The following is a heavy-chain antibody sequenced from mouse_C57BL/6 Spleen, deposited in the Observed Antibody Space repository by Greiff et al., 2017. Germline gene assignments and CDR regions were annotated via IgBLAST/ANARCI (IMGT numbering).Heavy chain of an antibody. CDR1: GYAFSSSW. V-gene: IGHV1-82*01. CDR3: ARADYGYVPAWIAY. J-gene: IGHJ3*01. D-gene: IGHD2-2*01. Sequence: QVQLQQSGPELVKPGASVKISCKASGYAFSSSWMNWVKQRPGKGLEWIGRIYPGDGDTNYNGMFKGKAPLNADNSSSTASMQLSSLTTEDSAVYFCARADYGYVPAWIAYWGQGTLVTVSA. CDR2: IYPGDGDT.